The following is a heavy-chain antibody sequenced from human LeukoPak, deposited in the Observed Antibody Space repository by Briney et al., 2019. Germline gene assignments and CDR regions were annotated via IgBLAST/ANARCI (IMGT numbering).Heavy chain of an antibody. CDR2: ISSNGGST. D-gene: IGHD6-13*01. J-gene: IGHJ4*02. CDR3: ARDGIAAAGGGFDY. CDR1: GFTFSSYA. V-gene: IGHV3-64*01. Sequence: GGSLRLSCAASGFTFSSYAMHWVRRAPGKGLEYVSAISSNGGSTYYANSVKGRFTISRDNSKNTLYLQMGSLRAEDMAVYYCARDGIAAAGGGFDYWGQGTLVTVSS.